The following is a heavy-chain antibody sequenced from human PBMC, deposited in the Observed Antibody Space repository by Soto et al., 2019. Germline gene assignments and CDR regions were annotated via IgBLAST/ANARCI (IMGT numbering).Heavy chain of an antibody. Sequence: LSLTCAVSGGSISSGGYSWSWIRQPPGKGLEWIGYIYHSGSTYYNPSLKSRVTISVDRSKNQFSLKLSSVTAADTAVYYCARTPHYYDSSGYFDYWGQGTLVTVSS. V-gene: IGHV4-30-2*01. CDR2: IYHSGST. CDR1: GGSISSGGYS. J-gene: IGHJ4*02. CDR3: ARTPHYYDSSGYFDY. D-gene: IGHD3-22*01.